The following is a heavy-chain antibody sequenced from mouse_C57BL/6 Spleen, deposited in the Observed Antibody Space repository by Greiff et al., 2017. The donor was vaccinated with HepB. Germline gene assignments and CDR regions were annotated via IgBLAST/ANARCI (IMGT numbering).Heavy chain of an antibody. J-gene: IGHJ3*01. D-gene: IGHD2-10*01. CDR2: IYPGSGST. CDR1: GYTFTSYW. Sequence: VQLQQPGAELVKPGASVKMSCKASGYTFTSYWITRVKQRPEQGLEWIGDIYPGSGSTNYNEKFKSKATLTVDTSSSTAYMQLSSLTSEDSAVYYCARSYYGNFAYWGQGTLVTVSA. V-gene: IGHV1-55*01. CDR3: ARSYYGNFAY.